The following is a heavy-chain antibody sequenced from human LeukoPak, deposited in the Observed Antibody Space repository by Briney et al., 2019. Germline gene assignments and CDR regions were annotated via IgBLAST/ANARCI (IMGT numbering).Heavy chain of an antibody. D-gene: IGHD6-19*01. CDR1: GGSISSYY. CDR2: IYYSGST. V-gene: IGHV4-59*01. Sequence: SETLSLTCTVSGGSISSYYWSWIRQPPGKGLEWIGYIYYSGSTNYNPSLKSRVTISVDTSKNQFSLKLSSVTAADTAVYYCARVVAGTSVGYYYYYYMDAWGKGTTVTISS. J-gene: IGHJ6*03. CDR3: ARVVAGTSVGYYYYYYMDA.